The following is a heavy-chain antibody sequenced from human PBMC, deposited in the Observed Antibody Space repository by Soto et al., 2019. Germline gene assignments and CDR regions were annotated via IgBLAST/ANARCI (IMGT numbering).Heavy chain of an antibody. CDR3: AHRRRTGDRGGFDY. CDR2: IYWDDDK. J-gene: IGHJ4*02. D-gene: IGHD7-27*01. CDR1: GFSLSTRGVA. Sequence: QITLKESGPTLVKPTQTLTLTCTFSGFSLSTRGVAVAWIRQPPGKALEWLGHIYWDDDKRYSPSLKTRLTITRDTSKSQVVLSMTNMDPVDTATYYCAHRRRTGDRGGFDYWGQGTLVTVSS. V-gene: IGHV2-5*02.